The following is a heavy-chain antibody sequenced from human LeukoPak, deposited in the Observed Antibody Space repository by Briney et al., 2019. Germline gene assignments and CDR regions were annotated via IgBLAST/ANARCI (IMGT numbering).Heavy chain of an antibody. Sequence: GASVKVSCKASGYTFTSYDINWVRQATGQGLEWMGWMNPNSGNTGHAQKFQGRVTMTRNTSISTAYMELSSVTAADTAVYYCARGPSSSWYGPWFDPWGQGTLVTVSS. D-gene: IGHD6-13*01. CDR3: ARGPSSSWYGPWFDP. J-gene: IGHJ5*02. CDR1: GYTFTSYD. CDR2: MNPNSGNT. V-gene: IGHV1-8*01.